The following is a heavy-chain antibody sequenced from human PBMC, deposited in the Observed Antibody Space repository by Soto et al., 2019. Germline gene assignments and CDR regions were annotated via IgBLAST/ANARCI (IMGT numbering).Heavy chain of an antibody. D-gene: IGHD3-16*02. CDR3: ARLQGYPHY. CDR1: GFTFSSYE. Sequence: GGSLRLSCAASGFTFSSYEMNWVRQAPGKGLEWVSYIGSSGSTIYYADSVKGLFTISRDNAKNSLYLQMNSLRAEDTAVYYCARLQGYPHYWGQGTLVTVSS. J-gene: IGHJ4*02. CDR2: IGSSGSTI. V-gene: IGHV3-48*03.